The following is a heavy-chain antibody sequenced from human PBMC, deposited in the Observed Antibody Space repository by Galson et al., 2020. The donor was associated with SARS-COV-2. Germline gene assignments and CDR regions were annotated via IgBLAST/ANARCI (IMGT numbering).Heavy chain of an antibody. Sequence: GGSLRLSCAASGFTFDDYAMHWVRQAPGKGPEWVSGISWNSGSIGYEDSVKGRFTISRVNAKNSLYLQMNSLRAEDTALYYCAKDRLAAAGTRGCYYYDGMDVWGQGTTVTVSS. J-gene: IGHJ6*02. CDR3: AKDRLAAAGTRGCYYYDGMDV. V-gene: IGHV3-9*01. D-gene: IGHD6-13*01. CDR1: GFTFDDYA. CDR2: ISWNSGSI.